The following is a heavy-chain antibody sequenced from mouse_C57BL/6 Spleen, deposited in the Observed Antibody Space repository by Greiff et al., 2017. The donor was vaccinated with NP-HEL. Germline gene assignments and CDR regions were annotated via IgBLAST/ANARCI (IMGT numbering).Heavy chain of an antibody. CDR2: IHPSDSDT. Sequence: QVHVKQPGAELVKPGASVKVSCKASGYTFTSYWMHWVKQRPGQGLEWIGRIHPSDSDTNYNQKFKGKATLTVDKSSSTAYMQLSSLTSEDSAVYYCAITVVARYAMDYWGQGTSVTVSS. V-gene: IGHV1-74*01. CDR3: AITVVARYAMDY. D-gene: IGHD1-1*01. J-gene: IGHJ4*01. CDR1: GYTFTSYW.